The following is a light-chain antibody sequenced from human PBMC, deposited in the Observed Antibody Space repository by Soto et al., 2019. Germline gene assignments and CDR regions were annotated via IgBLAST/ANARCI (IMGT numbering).Light chain of an antibody. CDR1: QSVSGY. J-gene: IGKJ2*01. Sequence: EIVLSQSPATLSFSPGERATLSCRASQSVSGYLAWYQHRPGQAPRLLIFDASNRATGIPARFSGSGSGTDFTLTISSLAPEDSAVYYWYQRSNWPPFTVGQGTKMEIK. CDR3: YQRSNWPPFT. CDR2: DAS. V-gene: IGKV3-11*01.